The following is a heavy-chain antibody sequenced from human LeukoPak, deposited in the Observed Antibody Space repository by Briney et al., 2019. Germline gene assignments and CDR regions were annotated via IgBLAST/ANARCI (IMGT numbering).Heavy chain of an antibody. CDR1: GGSISSGSYY. CDR3: ARDDRYGDFHLV. J-gene: IGHJ6*04. V-gene: IGHV4-61*02. CDR2: IYTSGST. Sequence: PSETLSLTCTVSGGSISSGSYYWSWIRQPAGNGLEWIGRIYTSGSTNYNPSLKSRVTISVDTSKNQFSLKLSSVTAADTAVYYCARDDRYGDFHLVWGKGTTVTVSS. D-gene: IGHD4-17*01.